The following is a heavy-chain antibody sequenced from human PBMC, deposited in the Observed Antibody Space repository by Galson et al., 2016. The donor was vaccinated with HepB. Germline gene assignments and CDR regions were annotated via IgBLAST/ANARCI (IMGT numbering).Heavy chain of an antibody. D-gene: IGHD6-19*01. CDR1: GGSISGTTYY. CDR2: IYYRGST. J-gene: IGHJ4*02. CDR3: ARDQVTSGWYVPAELVDF. Sequence: SETLSLTCTVSGGSISGTTYYWGWIRQPPGKGLEWIGSIYYRGSTYYNPSLKSRLTISIDTSENQFSLKLTSVTAADTAVYYCARDQVTSGWYVPAELVDFWGQGTLVTVSS. V-gene: IGHV4-39*07.